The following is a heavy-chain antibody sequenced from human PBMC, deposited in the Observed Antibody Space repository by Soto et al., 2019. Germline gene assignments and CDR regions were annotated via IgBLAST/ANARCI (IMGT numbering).Heavy chain of an antibody. CDR1: GGTFRDYY. CDR3: ARFPFDSNDWTNPRYFDI. D-gene: IGHD3-22*01. CDR2: INHSGIT. J-gene: IGHJ4*02. Sequence: LVTQSVTCAVYGGTFRDYYWSWIRQPPGKGLEWIGEINHSGITNYSPSLKSRVTMSVDTSKNQFSLKLTSVTAADTALYYCARFPFDSNDWTNPRYFDIWGQGTLVTVSS. V-gene: IGHV4-34*01.